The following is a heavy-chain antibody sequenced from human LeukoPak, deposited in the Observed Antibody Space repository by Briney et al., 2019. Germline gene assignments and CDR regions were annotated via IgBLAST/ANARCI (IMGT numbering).Heavy chain of an antibody. J-gene: IGHJ4*02. CDR1: GFTFSDYY. Sequence: GGSLRLSCAASGFTFSDYYMTWIRQAPGKGLEWVSYISSSTRYTDYADSVKGRFTISRDNAKNSLYLQMNSLRAEDTAVYYCARDPETWQAAWGQGTLVTVSS. CDR2: ISSSTRYT. D-gene: IGHD6-25*01. V-gene: IGHV3-11*05. CDR3: ARDPETWQAA.